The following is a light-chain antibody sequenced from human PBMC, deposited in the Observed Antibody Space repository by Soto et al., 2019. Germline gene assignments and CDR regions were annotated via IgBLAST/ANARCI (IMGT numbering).Light chain of an antibody. CDR2: AAS. V-gene: IGKV1-27*01. J-gene: IGKJ1*01. CDR3: QKYNGAPPT. Sequence: DTQMTQSPSSLSTSVGDRVTITCRASQAISIYLAWYQQKPGKVPKLLIYAASTLQSGVPSRFSGSGSGTDFTLTISSLQPEDVATYYCQKYNGAPPTFGQGTKVEIK. CDR1: QAISIY.